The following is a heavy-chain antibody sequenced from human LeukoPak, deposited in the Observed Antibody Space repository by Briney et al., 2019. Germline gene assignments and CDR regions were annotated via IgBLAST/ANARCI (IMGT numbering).Heavy chain of an antibody. V-gene: IGHV1-69*04. Sequence: SVKVSCKASGGTFSSYAISWVRQAPGQGREWMGRIIPILGIANYAQKFQGRVTITADKSTSTAYMELSSLRSEDTAVYYCARDLGRYDSSGYYYGNYYYYGMDVWGQGTTVTVSS. D-gene: IGHD3-22*01. CDR1: GGTFSSYA. J-gene: IGHJ6*02. CDR3: ARDLGRYDSSGYYYGNYYYYGMDV. CDR2: IIPILGIA.